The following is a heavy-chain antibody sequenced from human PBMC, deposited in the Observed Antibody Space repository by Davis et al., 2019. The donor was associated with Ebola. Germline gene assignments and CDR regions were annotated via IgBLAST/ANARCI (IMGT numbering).Heavy chain of an antibody. CDR3: ARLPLYYYSGMDV. CDR2: IYYSGST. J-gene: IGHJ6*02. Sequence: MPSETLSLTCTVSGGSISSYYWNWIRQPPGKGLEWIGYIYYSGSTNYNPSLKSRVTISVDTSRNQFSLKLRSVTAADTAVYYCARLPLYYYSGMDVWGLGTTVTVSS. CDR1: GGSISSYY. V-gene: IGHV4-59*12.